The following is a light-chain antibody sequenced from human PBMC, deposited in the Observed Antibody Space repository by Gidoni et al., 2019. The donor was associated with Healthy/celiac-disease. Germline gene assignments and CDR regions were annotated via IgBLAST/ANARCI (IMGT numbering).Light chain of an antibody. Sequence: DIQMTQSPSSLSASVGDRVTITCLASQGISSSLNWYQQKPGKAPKLLSYAASSLQSGVPSRFSGRGSGTDFTLTISSLQPEDFATYYCQRSYSTPPTFGKGTKVEIK. CDR3: QRSYSTPPT. V-gene: IGKV1-39*01. CDR1: QGISSS. J-gene: IGKJ1*01. CDR2: AAS.